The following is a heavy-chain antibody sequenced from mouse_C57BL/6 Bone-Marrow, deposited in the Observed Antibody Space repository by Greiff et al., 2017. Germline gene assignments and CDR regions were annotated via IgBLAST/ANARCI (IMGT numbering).Heavy chain of an antibody. D-gene: IGHD1-1*01. Sequence: VQLQQPGAELVRPGSSVKLSCKASGYTFTSYWMHWVKQRPIQGLEWIGNIDPSDSETHYTQKFKDKATLTVDKSSSTAYMQLSSLTSEDSAVYYCARRTYYYGSSYSRDYFDYWGQGTTLTVSS. V-gene: IGHV1-52*01. CDR3: ARRTYYYGSSYSRDYFDY. CDR1: GYTFTSYW. CDR2: IDPSDSET. J-gene: IGHJ2*01.